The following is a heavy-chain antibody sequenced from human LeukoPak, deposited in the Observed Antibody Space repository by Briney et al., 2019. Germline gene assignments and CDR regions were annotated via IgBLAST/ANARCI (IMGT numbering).Heavy chain of an antibody. CDR2: ISAYNGNT. J-gene: IGHJ4*02. CDR3: AREGVGTYYYGSGSYSPSDY. D-gene: IGHD3-10*01. Sequence: ASVKVSCKASGGTFSSYAISWVRQAPGQGLEWMGWISAYNGNTNYAQKLQGRVTMTTDTSTSTAYMELRSLRSDDTAVYYCAREGVGTYYYGSGSYSPSDYWGQGTLVTVSS. CDR1: GGTFSSYA. V-gene: IGHV1-18*01.